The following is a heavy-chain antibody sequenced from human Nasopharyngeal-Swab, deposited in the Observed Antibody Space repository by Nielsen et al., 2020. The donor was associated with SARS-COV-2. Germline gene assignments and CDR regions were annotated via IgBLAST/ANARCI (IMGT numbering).Heavy chain of an antibody. CDR1: GFIFNSYV. CDR2: ITVSGDAT. V-gene: IGHV3-23*01. Sequence: GGSLRLSCAASGFIFNSYVMIWVRQAPGEGLEWVSYITVSGDATNYAESVKGRFTISRDNSKNLLYLQMNSLRVEDTATYHCAPDPNWGLGYWGRGTLVTVSS. J-gene: IGHJ4*02. CDR3: APDPNWGLGY. D-gene: IGHD7-27*01.